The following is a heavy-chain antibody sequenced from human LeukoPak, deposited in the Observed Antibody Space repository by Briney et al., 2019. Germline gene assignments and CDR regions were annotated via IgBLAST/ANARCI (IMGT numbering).Heavy chain of an antibody. J-gene: IGHJ4*02. CDR1: GGTFSSYA. D-gene: IGHD2-2*01. V-gene: IGHV1-69*05. CDR2: IIPIFGTA. CDR3: ARVTRLGYCSSTSCYVFDY. Sequence: GSSVKVSCKASGGTFSSYAISWVRQAPGQGLEWMGGIIPIFGTANYAQKFQGRVTITTDESTSTAYMELSSLRSEDTAVYYCARVTRLGYCSSTSCYVFDYWGQGTLVTVSS.